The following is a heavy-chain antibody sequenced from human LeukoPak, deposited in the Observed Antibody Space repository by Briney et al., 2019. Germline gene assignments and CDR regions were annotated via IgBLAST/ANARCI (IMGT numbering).Heavy chain of an antibody. V-gene: IGHV4-59*08. CDR3: ARAPTYYYYGMDV. CDR2: IYYSGST. CDR1: GGSISSHY. J-gene: IGHJ6*02. Sequence: SETLSLTCTVSGGSISSHYWSWIRQPPGKGLEWIGYIYYSGSTYYNPSLKSQVTISVDTSKNQFSLKLSSVTAADTAVYYCARAPTYYYYGMDVWGQGTTVTVSS.